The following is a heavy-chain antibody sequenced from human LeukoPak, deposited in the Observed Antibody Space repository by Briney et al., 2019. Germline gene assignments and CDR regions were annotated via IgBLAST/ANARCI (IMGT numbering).Heavy chain of an antibody. V-gene: IGHV4-30-4*01. Sequence: SETLSLTCTVSGDSIRSGDYYWTWIRQAPGKGLKSIVNIYYSETTYYNPSLKRRANISVDTSKNQFSLKLSSVTAADTAVYYCARETINYYGSGSYIYSLDYWGQGTLVTVSS. CDR3: ARETINYYGSGSYIYSLDY. CDR1: GDSIRSGDYY. CDR2: IYYSETT. J-gene: IGHJ4*02. D-gene: IGHD3-10*01.